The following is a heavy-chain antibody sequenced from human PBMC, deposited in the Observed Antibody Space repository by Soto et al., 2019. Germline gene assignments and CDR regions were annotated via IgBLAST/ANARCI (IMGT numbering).Heavy chain of an antibody. CDR1: GFTFISYA. J-gene: IGHJ6*04. V-gene: IGHV3-23*01. CDR2: ISGSGGST. CDR3: AKDVGTWEYGDYLHMDV. Sequence: EVQLLESGGGLVQPGGSLRLSCAASGFTFISYAMSWVRQAPGKGLEWVSDISGSGGSTYYADSVTGRFTISRDNSKNTQYLQMNSLRAEDTAVYYCAKDVGTWEYGDYLHMDVWGKGTTVTVSS. D-gene: IGHD4-17*01.